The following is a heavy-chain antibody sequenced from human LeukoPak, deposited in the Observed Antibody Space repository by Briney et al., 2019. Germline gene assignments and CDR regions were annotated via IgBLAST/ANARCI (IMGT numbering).Heavy chain of an antibody. D-gene: IGHD6-6*01. J-gene: IGHJ6*03. CDR2: ISSNGGST. V-gene: IGHV3-64*01. Sequence: GGSLRLSCAASGFTFSSYAMHWVRQAPGKGLEYVSAISSNGGSTYYANSVKGRFTISRDNSKNTLYLQMNSLRAEDTAVYYCAKGAYSSSSFYYYYMDAWGKGTTVTVSS. CDR1: GFTFSSYA. CDR3: AKGAYSSSSFYYYYMDA.